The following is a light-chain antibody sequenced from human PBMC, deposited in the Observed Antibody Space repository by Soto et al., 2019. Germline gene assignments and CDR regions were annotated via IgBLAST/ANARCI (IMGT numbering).Light chain of an antibody. Sequence: PGERSTLSCRASQSVSSYLAWYQQKPGQTPRLLFYDSSNSATGIPARFSCSRSGTDVTLTISSLEPEDFAVYYCQQRTSWPITFSQGTRREIK. CDR3: QQRTSWPIT. J-gene: IGKJ5*01. CDR2: DSS. V-gene: IGKV3-11*01. CDR1: QSVSSY.